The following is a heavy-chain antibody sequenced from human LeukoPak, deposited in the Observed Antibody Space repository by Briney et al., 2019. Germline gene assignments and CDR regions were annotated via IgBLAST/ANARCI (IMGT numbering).Heavy chain of an antibody. V-gene: IGHV3-9*01. CDR3: AKAGGSHT. J-gene: IGHJ4*02. Sequence: PGGSLRLSCAASGFTFDDYAMHWVRQAPGKGLEWVSGISWNSGSIGYADSVKGRFTISRDNAKNSLYLQMNSLRAEDTAVYYCAKAGGSHTWGQGTLVTVSS. CDR2: ISWNSGSI. D-gene: IGHD1-26*01. CDR1: GFTFDDYA.